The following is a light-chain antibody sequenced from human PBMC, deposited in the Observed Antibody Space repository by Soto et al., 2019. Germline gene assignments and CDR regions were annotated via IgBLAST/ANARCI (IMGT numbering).Light chain of an antibody. CDR2: DAS. CDR3: QQVNVYPST. J-gene: IGKJ4*01. CDR1: QGISSY. V-gene: IGKV1-9*01. Sequence: IPLTQSPSSLSASVGDRVTSXXRASQGISSYLGWYQQKPGKAPNIXIYDASTLHSGVPSRFSGGGSGTDFTLTISSLQPEDFATYYCQQVNVYPSTFGGGTKVDIK.